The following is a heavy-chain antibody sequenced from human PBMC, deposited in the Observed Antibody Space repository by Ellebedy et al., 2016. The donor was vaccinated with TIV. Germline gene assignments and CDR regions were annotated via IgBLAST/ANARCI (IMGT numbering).Heavy chain of an antibody. V-gene: IGHV4-39*01. CDR3: ARHQEEVSSSGYQTYYYYYGMDV. CDR1: GGSISSSSYY. Sequence: MPSETLSLTCTVSGGSISSSSYYWGWIRQPPGKGLEWIGSIYYSGSTYYNPSLKSRVTISVDTSKNQFSLKLSSVTAADTAVYYCARHQEEVSSSGYQTYYYYYGMDVWGQGTTVTVSS. D-gene: IGHD3-22*01. J-gene: IGHJ6*02. CDR2: IYYSGST.